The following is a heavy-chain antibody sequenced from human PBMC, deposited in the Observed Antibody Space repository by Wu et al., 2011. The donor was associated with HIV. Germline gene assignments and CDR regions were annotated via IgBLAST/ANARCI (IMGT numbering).Heavy chain of an antibody. J-gene: IGHJ5*02. CDR3: ARVWGIGTVSFDP. D-gene: IGHD7-27*01. V-gene: IGHV1-2*02. CDR1: GYTFTGYY. CDR2: INPNSGDT. Sequence: QVQLVQSGAEVKKPGASVKVSCKASGYTFTGYYIYWVRQAPGQGLEWMGWINPNSGDTKFAQNFQGRVTMTRDTSISTAYMELSRLRSDDTAVYYCARVWGIGTVSFDPWGQGTLVTVSS.